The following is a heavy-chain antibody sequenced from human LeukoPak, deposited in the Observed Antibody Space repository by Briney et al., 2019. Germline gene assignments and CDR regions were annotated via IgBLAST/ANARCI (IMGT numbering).Heavy chain of an antibody. CDR1: GFTFSDHI. V-gene: IGHV3-48*01. J-gene: IGHJ4*02. CDR3: VRQFAS. CDR2: VSGSGSTV. Sequence: GGSLRLSCAASGFTFSDHIMDWVRQLPGKRLEWVAYVSGSGSTVYYADSVKGRFTISRDNGKSSLYLQMNSLRVEDTALYYCVRQFASWGQGTLVTVSS.